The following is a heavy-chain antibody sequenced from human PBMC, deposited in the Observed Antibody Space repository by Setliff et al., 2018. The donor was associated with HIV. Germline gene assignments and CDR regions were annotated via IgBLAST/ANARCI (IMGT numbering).Heavy chain of an antibody. V-gene: IGHV3-53*01. CDR1: GFFVDSNY. J-gene: IGHJ3*02. CDR3: AKDLDIVVVPAAPDAFDI. D-gene: IGHD2-2*03. Sequence: GSLRLSCVASGFFVDSNYMNWVRQAPGKGLEWVSVIYSGGGTSYADSVKGRFTISRDNSKNAVYLQMNSLRAEDTAVYYCAKDLDIVVVPAAPDAFDIWGQGTMVTVSS. CDR2: IYSGGGT.